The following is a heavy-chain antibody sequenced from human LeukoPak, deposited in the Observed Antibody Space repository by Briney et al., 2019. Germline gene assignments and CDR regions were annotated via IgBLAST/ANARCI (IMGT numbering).Heavy chain of an antibody. CDR2: IKRKTDGGTT. Sequence: AGGSLRLSCAASGFTFNDAWMNWVRQAPGKGLEWVGRIKRKTDGGTTDYAAPVKGRFTISRDDSKNTLYLQMNSLKTEDTAVYYCTTGIRGDCGQGTLVTVSS. J-gene: IGHJ4*02. CDR3: TTGIRGD. V-gene: IGHV3-15*07. CDR1: GFTFNDAW.